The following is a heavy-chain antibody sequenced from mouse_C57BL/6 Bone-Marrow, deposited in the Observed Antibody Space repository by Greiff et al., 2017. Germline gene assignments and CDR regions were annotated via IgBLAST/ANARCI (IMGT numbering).Heavy chain of an antibody. CDR1: GYTFTDYY. Sequence: EVQLQQSGPELVKPGASVKISCKASGYTFTDYYMNWVKQSHGKSLEWIGDINPNNGGTSYNQKFKGKATLTVDKSSSTAYMELRSLTSEDSAVYYCARLPDSAWFAYWGQGTLVTVSA. V-gene: IGHV1-26*01. CDR2: INPNNGGT. J-gene: IGHJ3*01. D-gene: IGHD2-13*01. CDR3: ARLPDSAWFAY.